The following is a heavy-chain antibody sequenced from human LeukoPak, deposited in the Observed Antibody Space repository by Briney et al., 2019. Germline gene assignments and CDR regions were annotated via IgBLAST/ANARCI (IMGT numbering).Heavy chain of an antibody. D-gene: IGHD6-19*01. V-gene: IGHV3-23*01. CDR2: ISDSGDTT. CDR3: AKDARRSDGWYFFDH. J-gene: IGHJ4*02. Sequence: TGGSLRLSCAASGFAFSSQAMGWVRQAPGKGLEWVSVISDSGDTTYYADSVKGRFTISRDNSKNTLYLQLNSLRAEDTAIYYCAKDARRSDGWYFFDHWGQGALDSDCS. CDR1: GFAFSSQA.